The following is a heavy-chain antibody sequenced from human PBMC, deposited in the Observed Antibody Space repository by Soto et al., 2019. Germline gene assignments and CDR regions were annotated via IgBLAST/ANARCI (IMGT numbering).Heavy chain of an antibody. CDR3: ARHEGWTGPDQ. D-gene: IGHD2-8*02. CDR2: IFHDGNT. CDR1: GASIGSGGW. J-gene: IGHJ5*02. Sequence: ASETLSLTCAVSGASIGSGGWWSWVRQPPGKGLEWIAEIFHDGNTNYSPSLKSRVTISVDKSQNQFSLNVYSVTAADTAVYYCARHEGWTGPDQWGQGTLGTVSS. V-gene: IGHV4-4*02.